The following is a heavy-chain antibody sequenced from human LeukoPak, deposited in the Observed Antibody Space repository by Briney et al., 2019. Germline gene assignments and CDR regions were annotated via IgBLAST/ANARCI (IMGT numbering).Heavy chain of an antibody. CDR1: GFTFSSYS. CDR3: ARVEAGGIAVAGTRYFDY. CDR2: ISSSSSTI. J-gene: IGHJ4*02. V-gene: IGHV3-48*04. Sequence: GGSLRLSCAASGFTFSSYSMNWVRQAPGKGLEWVSYISSSSSTIYYADSVKGRFTISRDNAKNSLYLQMNSLRAEDTAVYYCARVEAGGIAVAGTRYFDYWGQGTLVTVSS. D-gene: IGHD6-19*01.